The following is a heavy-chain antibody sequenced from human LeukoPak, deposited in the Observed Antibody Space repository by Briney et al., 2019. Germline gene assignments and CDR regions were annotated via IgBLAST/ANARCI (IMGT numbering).Heavy chain of an antibody. CDR2: MNPNSGNT. CDR1: GYTFTSYD. V-gene: IGHV1-8*01. J-gene: IGHJ4*02. Sequence: ASVKVSCKASGYTFTSYDINWVRQATGQGLEWMGWMNPNSGNTGYAQKFQGGVTMTRNTSISTAYMELSSLRSEDTAVYYCARGPQAYRAVAGYDYWGQGTLVTVSS. D-gene: IGHD6-19*01. CDR3: ARGPQAYRAVAGYDY.